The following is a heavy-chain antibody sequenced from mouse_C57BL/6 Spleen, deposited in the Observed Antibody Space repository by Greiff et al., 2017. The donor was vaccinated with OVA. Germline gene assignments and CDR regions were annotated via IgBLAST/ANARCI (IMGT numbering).Heavy chain of an antibody. CDR2: IWRGGST. Sequence: QVQLQQSGPGLVQPSQSLSITCTVSGFSLTSYGVHWVRQSPGKGLEWLGVIWRGGSTDYNAAFMSRLSITKDNSKSQVFFKMNSLQADDTAIYYCAKRYDYDEDYAMDYWGQGTSVTVSS. CDR1: GFSLTSYG. J-gene: IGHJ4*01. D-gene: IGHD2-4*01. V-gene: IGHV2-5*01. CDR3: AKRYDYDEDYAMDY.